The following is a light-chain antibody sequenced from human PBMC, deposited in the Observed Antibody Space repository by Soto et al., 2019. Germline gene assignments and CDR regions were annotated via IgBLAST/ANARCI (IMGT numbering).Light chain of an antibody. V-gene: IGKV3-15*01. CDR3: QHYNKWPLT. Sequence: EIVMTQSPATLSLSPGEKATLSCRASQSVSNNLAWYQQKPGQAPRLLIYFASTRATGIPARFSGSGSGTEFTLTISSLQSEDSATYSCQHYNKWPLTFGGGTKVETK. J-gene: IGKJ4*01. CDR2: FAS. CDR1: QSVSNN.